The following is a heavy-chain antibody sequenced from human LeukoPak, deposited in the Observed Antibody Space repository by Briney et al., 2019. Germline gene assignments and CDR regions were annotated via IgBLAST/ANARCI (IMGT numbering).Heavy chain of an antibody. V-gene: IGHV1-69*04. CDR3: ASYYDSRRRAFDI. Sequence: SVKVSCKASGGTFSSYAISWVRQAPGQGLEWMGRIIPILGIANYAQKFQGRVTITADKSTSTAYMELSSLRSEDTAVYYCASYYDSRRRAFDIWGQGTMVTVSS. J-gene: IGHJ3*02. CDR1: GGTFSSYA. CDR2: IIPILGIA. D-gene: IGHD3-22*01.